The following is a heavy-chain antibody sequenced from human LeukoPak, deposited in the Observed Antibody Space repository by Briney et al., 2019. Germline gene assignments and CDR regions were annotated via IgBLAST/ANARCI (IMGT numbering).Heavy chain of an antibody. Sequence: SETLSLTCTVSGGSISSGGYYWSWIRQHPGKGLEWIGYIYYSGSTYYNPSLKSRVTISVDTSKNQFSLKLGSVTAADTAVYYCARWATTVPNYFDYWGQGTLVTVSS. D-gene: IGHD4-17*01. CDR2: IYYSGST. CDR1: GGSISSGGYY. J-gene: IGHJ4*02. V-gene: IGHV4-31*03. CDR3: ARWATTVPNYFDY.